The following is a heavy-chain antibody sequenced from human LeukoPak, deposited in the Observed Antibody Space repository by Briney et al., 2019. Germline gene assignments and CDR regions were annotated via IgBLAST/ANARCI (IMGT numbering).Heavy chain of an antibody. J-gene: IGHJ4*02. CDR1: GFTFSSYS. CDR2: ISGSAGST. D-gene: IGHD5-12*01. V-gene: IGHV3-23*01. CDR3: ANLRSEIDY. Sequence: GGSLRLSCAASGFTFSSYSMSWVRQAPGKGLEWVSTISGSAGSTYYADSVKGRFTISRDNSKNTLYLQMNSLRPDDTAVYYCANLRSEIDYWGQGTLVTVSS.